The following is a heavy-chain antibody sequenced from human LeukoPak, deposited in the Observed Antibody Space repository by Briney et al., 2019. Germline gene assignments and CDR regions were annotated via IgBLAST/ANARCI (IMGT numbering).Heavy chain of an antibody. CDR3: ARDTYDSIHGMDV. Sequence: GGSLRLSCAASGFTFNIYALHWVRQAPGKGLEWVARISYDGSNKYYADSVKGRFTTSRDNSKNTLYLQMNSLRPEDTAMYYCARDTYDSIHGMDVWGQGTTVTVSS. V-gene: IGHV3-30*04. CDR2: ISYDGSNK. D-gene: IGHD3-22*01. J-gene: IGHJ6*02. CDR1: GFTFNIYA.